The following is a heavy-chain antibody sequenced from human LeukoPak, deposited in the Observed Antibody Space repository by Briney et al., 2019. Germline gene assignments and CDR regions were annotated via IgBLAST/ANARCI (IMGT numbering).Heavy chain of an antibody. D-gene: IGHD3-22*01. J-gene: IGHJ6*03. V-gene: IGHV4-4*09. CDR1: GGFIISYY. CDR2: IYSSGST. Sequence: SETLSLTCTFTGGFIISYYWSWMRQPPGRGVEWIGYIYSSGSTNYNPSLQSRGTISVDTSKNQFSLKLSTVTAADTAVYYCARLQSDRYYYYYMDVWGKGTTVTVSS. CDR3: ARLQSDRYYYYYMDV.